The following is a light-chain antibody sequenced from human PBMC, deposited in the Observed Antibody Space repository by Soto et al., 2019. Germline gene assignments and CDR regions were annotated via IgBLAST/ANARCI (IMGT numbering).Light chain of an antibody. J-gene: IGKJ1*01. CDR2: DAS. V-gene: IGKV3-20*01. CDR3: QQYHSSPSIT. Sequence: EIELTQSPCTLSLSPGERATLPCRASQGVSYLVWYQQKLGQAPRLLMYDASSRSTGIPERFSGSGSGTDFSLTISRLEPEDFAVYYCQQYHSSPSITFGQGTNVDIK. CDR1: QGVSY.